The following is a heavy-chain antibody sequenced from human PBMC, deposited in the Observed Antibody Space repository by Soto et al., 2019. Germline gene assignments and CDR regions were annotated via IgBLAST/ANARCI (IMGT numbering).Heavy chain of an antibody. D-gene: IGHD6-13*01. Sequence: GASVKVSCKASGYTFTSYGISWVRQAPGQGLEWTGWISAYNGNTNYAQKLQGRVTMTTDTSTSTAYMELRSLRSDDTAVYYCAGRQQLVLGDNWFDPWGQGTLVTVSS. J-gene: IGHJ5*02. CDR3: AGRQQLVLGDNWFDP. CDR1: GYTFTSYG. V-gene: IGHV1-18*01. CDR2: ISAYNGNT.